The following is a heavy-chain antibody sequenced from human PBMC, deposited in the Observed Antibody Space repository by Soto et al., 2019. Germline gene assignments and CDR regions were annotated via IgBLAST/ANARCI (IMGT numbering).Heavy chain of an antibody. CDR3: ARTYCSSTSCYMAGY. V-gene: IGHV5-10-1*01. CDR2: IDPSDSYT. Sequence: PGESLKISCKGSGYSFTSYWISWVRQMPGKGLEWMGRIDPSDSYTNYSPSLQGHVTISADKSISTAYLQWSSLKASDTAMYYCARTYCSSTSCYMAGYWGQGTLVTVSS. D-gene: IGHD2-2*02. CDR1: GYSFTSYW. J-gene: IGHJ4*02.